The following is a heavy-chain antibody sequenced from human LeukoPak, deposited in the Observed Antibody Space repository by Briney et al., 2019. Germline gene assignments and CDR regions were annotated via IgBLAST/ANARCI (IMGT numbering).Heavy chain of an antibody. J-gene: IGHJ4*02. CDR3: AKDRDKFWSGSQV. CDR1: GFTFSSYG. Sequence: GKSLRLSCAASGFTFSSYGMHWVRQAPGKGLEWVAVISYDGSNKYYADSVKGRFTISRDNSNSTLYLQMNSLRTEDTAVYYCAKDRDKFWSGSQVWGQGTLVTVSS. D-gene: IGHD3-3*01. V-gene: IGHV3-30*18. CDR2: ISYDGSNK.